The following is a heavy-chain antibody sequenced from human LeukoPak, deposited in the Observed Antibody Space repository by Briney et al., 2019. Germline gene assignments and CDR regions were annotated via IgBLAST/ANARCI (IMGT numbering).Heavy chain of an antibody. Sequence: GGSLRLSCAASGFTFSSYAMHWVRKAPRTGMERVAVISYDGSNKYYADSVKGRFTISRDNSKNTLYLQMNSLRAEDTAVYYCAVTTVVNYYFDYWGQGTLVTVSS. CDR1: GFTFSSYA. CDR3: AVTTVVNYYFDY. CDR2: ISYDGSNK. V-gene: IGHV3-30*04. J-gene: IGHJ4*02. D-gene: IGHD4-23*01.